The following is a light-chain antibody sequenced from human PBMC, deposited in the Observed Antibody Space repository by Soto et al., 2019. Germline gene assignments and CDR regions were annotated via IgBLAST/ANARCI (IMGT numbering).Light chain of an antibody. V-gene: IGLV1-40*01. CDR1: TSNIGAGYD. CDR2: ANS. Sequence: QSVLTQPASVSGSPGQSITISCTGSTSNIGAGYDVHWYQQLPGTSPKLLIFANSNRPSGVPDRFSASRSGSSASLTITGLQAEDEADYYCQSYDTSLSGSYVFGSGTKVTVL. CDR3: QSYDTSLSGSYV. J-gene: IGLJ1*01.